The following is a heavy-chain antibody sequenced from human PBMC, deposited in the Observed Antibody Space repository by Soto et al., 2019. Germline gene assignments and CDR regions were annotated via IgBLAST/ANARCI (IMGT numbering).Heavy chain of an antibody. D-gene: IGHD3-10*01. Sequence: QPGGSLRLSCAVSGFTFSSYAMTWVRQAPGKGLEWVSSISGSAGSTYYADSVKGRFAISRDNSENTLYLQMNSLRAEDTAVYYCAKDYGSGTYNNYYYYMDVWGKGTTVTVSS. CDR2: ISGSAGST. J-gene: IGHJ6*03. CDR3: AKDYGSGTYNNYYYYMDV. V-gene: IGHV3-23*01. CDR1: GFTFSSYA.